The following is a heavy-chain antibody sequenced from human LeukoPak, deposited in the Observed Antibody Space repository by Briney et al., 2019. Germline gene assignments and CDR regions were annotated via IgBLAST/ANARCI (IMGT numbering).Heavy chain of an antibody. V-gene: IGHV3-74*01. J-gene: IGHJ4*02. CDR1: GFTFNSNA. D-gene: IGHD6-19*01. CDR2: INTDGTVT. Sequence: GGSLRLSCAASGFTFNSNAMGWVRQAPGKGLESVSRINTDGTVTTYADSVNGRFTVSRDNADNTMFLQMNSVRDEDTAVYYCATKQWLAPPPDSWGQGTPVTVSS. CDR3: ATKQWLAPPPDS.